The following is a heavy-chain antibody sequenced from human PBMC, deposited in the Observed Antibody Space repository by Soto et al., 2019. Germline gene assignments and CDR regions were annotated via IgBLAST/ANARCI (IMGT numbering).Heavy chain of an antibody. V-gene: IGHV3-66*01. J-gene: IGHJ4*02. CDR2: IYSGGNT. CDR3: ARMIDDDAC. D-gene: IGHD3-22*01. CDR1: GFTVSSNY. Sequence: PGGSLRLSCAASGFTVSSNYMSWVRQAPGKGLEWVSIIYSGGNTYYADSVKGRFTISRDNSKNTLFLQMDSLRADDTAVHYCARMIDDDACWGQGTLVTVSS.